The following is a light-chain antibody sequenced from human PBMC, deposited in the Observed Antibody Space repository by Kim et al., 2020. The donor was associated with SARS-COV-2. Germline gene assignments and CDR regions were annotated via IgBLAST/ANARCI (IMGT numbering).Light chain of an antibody. CDR2: NSN. V-gene: IGLV1-51*01. Sequence: QSVLTQPPSVSAASGQTVTISCFGSSSNIGNCYVSWFQQVPETASKLLIYNSNKRPSGIPDRFSGSKSGTSATLVITALQTGDEAEYYCGTWDNNLNGYVFGPGTKVTVL. CDR3: GTWDNNLNGYV. J-gene: IGLJ1*01. CDR1: SSNIGNCY.